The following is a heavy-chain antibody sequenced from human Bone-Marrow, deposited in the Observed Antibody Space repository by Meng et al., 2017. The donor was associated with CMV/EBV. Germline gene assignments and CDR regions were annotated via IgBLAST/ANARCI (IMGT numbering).Heavy chain of an antibody. J-gene: IGHJ6*02. CDR1: GFTFSSYW. CDR2: INSDGSST. Sequence: GGSLRLSCAASGFTFSSYWMHWVRQAPGKGLVWVSRINSDGSSTSYADSVKGRFTISRDNAKNTLYLQMNSLRAEDTAVYYCAKDGFAGDPRYYGMDVWGQGTTVTVSS. D-gene: IGHD4-17*01. CDR3: AKDGFAGDPRYYGMDV. V-gene: IGHV3-74*01.